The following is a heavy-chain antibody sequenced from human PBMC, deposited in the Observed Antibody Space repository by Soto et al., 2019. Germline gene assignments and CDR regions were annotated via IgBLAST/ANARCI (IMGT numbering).Heavy chain of an antibody. CDR2: IYYSGST. J-gene: IGHJ6*03. V-gene: IGHV4-39*01. Sequence: SETLSLTCTVSGGSISSSSYYWGWIRQPPGKGLEWIGSIYYSGSTYYNPSLKSRVTISVDTSKNQFSLKLSSVTAADTAVYYCARLNRYCSGGSCYSKSPPYYMDVSGKGTTVTVSS. CDR1: GGSISSSSYY. CDR3: ARLNRYCSGGSCYSKSPPYYMDV. D-gene: IGHD2-15*01.